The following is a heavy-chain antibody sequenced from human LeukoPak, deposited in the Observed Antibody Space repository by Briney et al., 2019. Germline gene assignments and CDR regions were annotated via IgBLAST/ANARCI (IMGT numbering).Heavy chain of an antibody. CDR2: INSDGSST. Sequence: GGSLRLSCAASGFTFSSYWMHWVRQAPGKGLVWVSRINSDGSSTSYADSVKGRFTISRDNAKNTLYLQMNSLRAEDTAVYYCARVSSAMVGSPLYYYMDVWGKGTTVTIS. D-gene: IGHD5-18*01. CDR3: ARVSSAMVGSPLYYYMDV. CDR1: GFTFSSYW. J-gene: IGHJ6*03. V-gene: IGHV3-74*01.